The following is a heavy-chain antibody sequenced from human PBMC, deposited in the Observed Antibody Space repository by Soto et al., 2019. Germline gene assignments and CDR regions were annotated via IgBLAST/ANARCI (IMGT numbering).Heavy chain of an antibody. V-gene: IGHV1-58*02. CDR3: AAGSTQRPPLYYGMDV. D-gene: IGHD4-17*01. CDR2: IIVGNGNT. CDR1: GYTFTSSA. J-gene: IGHJ6*01. Sequence: ASVKVSCKASGYTFTSSAMHWVRQARGQRLEWIGWIIVGNGNTNYAQKFQERVTITRDMSTSTAYMELSSLRSEDTAVYYCAAGSTQRPPLYYGMDVWG.